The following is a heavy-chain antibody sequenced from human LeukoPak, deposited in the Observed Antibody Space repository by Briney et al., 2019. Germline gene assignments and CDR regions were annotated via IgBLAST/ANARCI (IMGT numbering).Heavy chain of an antibody. CDR1: GFTFSSYG. V-gene: IGHV3-30*18. CDR2: ISYDGSNK. J-gene: IGHJ4*02. CDR3: AKDLPPADY. D-gene: IGHD5/OR15-5a*01. Sequence: PGGSLRLSCAASGFTFSSYGMHWVRQAPGKGLEWVAVISYDGSNKYYADSVKGRFTISRDNSKNTLYLQMNSLRAEDTAVYCCAKDLPPADYWGQGTLVTVSS.